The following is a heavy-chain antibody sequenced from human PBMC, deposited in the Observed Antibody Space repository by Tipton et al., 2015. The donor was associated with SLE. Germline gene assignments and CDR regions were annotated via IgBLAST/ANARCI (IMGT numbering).Heavy chain of an antibody. Sequence: LRLSCSVSGGSINSPNYFWGWIRQPPGKGLEWIGSIYYSGITYYNLALRSRVTISIDTSKNQFSLRLSSVTAADTALYYCAGSPFYDLWRNSWGQGTLVSVSS. CDR1: GGSINSPNYF. V-gene: IGHV4-39*07. D-gene: IGHD3-3*01. CDR3: AGSPFYDLWRNS. J-gene: IGHJ5*02. CDR2: IYYSGIT.